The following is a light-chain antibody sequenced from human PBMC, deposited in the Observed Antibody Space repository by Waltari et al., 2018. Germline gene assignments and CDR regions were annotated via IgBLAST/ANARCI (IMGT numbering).Light chain of an antibody. Sequence: EIVMTQSPATLFVSPGGRATLSCRASQSISSNLAWYQQKPGQAPRLLMYGASTRATAIPARFSGSGSGTEFALTISSLQSEDSAVYYCQQYQNWPQTFGQGTKLQIK. CDR3: QQYQNWPQT. J-gene: IGKJ2*01. CDR2: GAS. V-gene: IGKV3-15*01. CDR1: QSISSN.